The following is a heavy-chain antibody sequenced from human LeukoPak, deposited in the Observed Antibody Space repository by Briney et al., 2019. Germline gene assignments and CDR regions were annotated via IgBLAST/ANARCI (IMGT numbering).Heavy chain of an antibody. CDR3: ATVRGAFDI. Sequence: GGSLRLSCAASGFTVSSNYMTWVRQAPGKGLEWVSVIYSGGSTYYTDSVKGRFTISRDNSKNTLYLQMNNRRAEDTAVYYCATVRGAFDIWGQGTMVTVSS. CDR2: IYSGGST. V-gene: IGHV3-66*01. CDR1: GFTVSSNY. J-gene: IGHJ3*02.